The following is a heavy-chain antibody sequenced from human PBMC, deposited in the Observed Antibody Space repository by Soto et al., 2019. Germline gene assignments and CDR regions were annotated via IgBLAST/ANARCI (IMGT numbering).Heavy chain of an antibody. D-gene: IGHD3-10*01. Sequence: ASVKVSCKASGYTFTGYYMHWVRQAPGQGLEWMGWINPSSGGTNYAQKFQGRVTMTRDTSISTAYMELSRLRSDDTAVYYCARDFYGSGSYQDYWGQGTLVTVSS. J-gene: IGHJ4*02. V-gene: IGHV1-2*02. CDR1: GYTFTGYY. CDR3: ARDFYGSGSYQDY. CDR2: INPSSGGT.